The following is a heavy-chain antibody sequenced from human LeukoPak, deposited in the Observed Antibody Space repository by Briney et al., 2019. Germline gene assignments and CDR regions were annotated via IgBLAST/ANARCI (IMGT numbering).Heavy chain of an antibody. CDR2: IYSSGGT. Sequence: PGGSLRLSCAASGFIVSSNYMSWVRQAPGKGLEWVSLIYSSGGTYYTASVKGRFTISRDHSKNTLYLQMNSLRAEDAALYYCARVYSTIFGVVRNWFDPWGQGTLVTVSS. J-gene: IGHJ5*02. D-gene: IGHD3-3*01. CDR1: GFIVSSNY. V-gene: IGHV3-53*01. CDR3: ARVYSTIFGVVRNWFDP.